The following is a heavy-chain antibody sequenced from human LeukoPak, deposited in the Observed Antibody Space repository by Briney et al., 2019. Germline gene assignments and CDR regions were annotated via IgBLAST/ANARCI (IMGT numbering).Heavy chain of an antibody. Sequence: PGGSLRLSCAASGFTFDDYGMSWVRQAPGKGLEWVSGINWNGGSTGYADSVKGRFTISRDNAKNSLYLQMNSLRAEDTALYYCAIVDGYFSSTSCSDLYYFDYWGQGTLVTVSS. CDR1: GFTFDDYG. D-gene: IGHD2-2*03. CDR2: INWNGGST. CDR3: AIVDGYFSSTSCSDLYYFDY. J-gene: IGHJ4*02. V-gene: IGHV3-20*04.